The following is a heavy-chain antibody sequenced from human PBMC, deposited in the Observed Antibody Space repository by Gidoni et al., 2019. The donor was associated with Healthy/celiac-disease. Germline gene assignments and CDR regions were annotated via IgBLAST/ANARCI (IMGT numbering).Heavy chain of an antibody. D-gene: IGHD2-2*01. CDR2: IYTSGST. Sequence: QVQLQESGPGLVKPSQTLSLTCTVSGGSISSGSYYWSWIRQPAGKGLEWIGRIYTSGSTNYNPSLKSRVTISVDTFKNQFSLKLSSVTAADTAVYYCARDAPYCSSTSCYVLDPWGQGTLVTVSS. CDR1: GGSISSGSYY. J-gene: IGHJ5*02. CDR3: ARDAPYCSSTSCYVLDP. V-gene: IGHV4-61*02.